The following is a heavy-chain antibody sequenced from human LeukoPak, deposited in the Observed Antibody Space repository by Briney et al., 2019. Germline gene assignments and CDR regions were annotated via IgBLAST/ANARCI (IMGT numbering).Heavy chain of an antibody. J-gene: IGHJ4*02. CDR1: GFTFSNAW. CDR3: TTEGYDILTGYYIY. D-gene: IGHD3-9*01. Sequence: GGSLRLSCAASGFTFSNAWMSWVRQAPGKGLEWVGRIKSKTDGGTTDYAAPVKGRFTISRDDSKNTLYLQMNSLKTEDTAVYYCTTEGYDILTGYYIYWGQGALVTVSS. CDR2: IKSKTDGGTT. V-gene: IGHV3-15*01.